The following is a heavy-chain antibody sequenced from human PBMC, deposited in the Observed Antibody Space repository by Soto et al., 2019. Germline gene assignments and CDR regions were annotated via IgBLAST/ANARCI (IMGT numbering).Heavy chain of an antibody. V-gene: IGHV3-53*01. CDR1: GFSVGGNY. Sequence: EERLVQSGGGLVQPGGSLRLSCAASGFSVGGNYMSWVRQAPGKGLELVSLIYSGGNPFYADAMKGRFTLSRDNSNNMLDLQMDSLRAEDSALYYCERGPESACWGQGTLFIVSS. CDR3: ERGPESAC. J-gene: IGHJ4*02. CDR2: IYSGGNP.